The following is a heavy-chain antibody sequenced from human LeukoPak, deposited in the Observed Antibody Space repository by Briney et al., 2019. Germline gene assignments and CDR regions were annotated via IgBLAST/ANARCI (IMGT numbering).Heavy chain of an antibody. CDR2: IYSSGST. CDR1: GFTVSSNY. J-gene: IGHJ4*02. D-gene: IGHD6-13*01. CDR3: ASSNWYGHFDY. Sequence: GGSLRLSCAASGFTVSSNYMSWVRQAPGKGLEWVSVIYSSGSTYYADSVRGRFTISRDNSKNTLYLQMNSLRAEDTAVYYCASSNWYGHFDYWGQGTLVTVSS. V-gene: IGHV3-66*01.